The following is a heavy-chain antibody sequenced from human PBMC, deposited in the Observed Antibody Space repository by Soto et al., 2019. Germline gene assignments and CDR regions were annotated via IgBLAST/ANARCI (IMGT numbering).Heavy chain of an antibody. CDR1: GGSISSYY. CDR2: IYYSGST. V-gene: IGHV4-59*08. D-gene: IGHD6-19*01. J-gene: IGHJ3*02. CDR3: ARPAVAGFFNAFDI. Sequence: NPSETLSLTCTVSGGSISSYYWSWIRQPPGKGLEWIGYIYYSGSTNYNPSLKSRVTISVDTSKNQFSLKLSSVTAADTAVYYCARPAVAGFFNAFDIWGQGTMVTVSS.